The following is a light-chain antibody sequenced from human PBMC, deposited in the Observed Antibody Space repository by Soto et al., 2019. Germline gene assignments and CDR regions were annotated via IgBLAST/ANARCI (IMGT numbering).Light chain of an antibody. Sequence: QSVLTQPPSASGTPGQRGTFSCSGSSSKIGSNYVYWYQQLPGTAPKLLIYRNNQRPSGVPDRFSGSKSGTSASLAISGLRSEDEADHYCAAWDDSLSGRYVFGTGTKVTVL. J-gene: IGLJ1*01. V-gene: IGLV1-47*01. CDR2: RNN. CDR3: AAWDDSLSGRYV. CDR1: SSKIGSNY.